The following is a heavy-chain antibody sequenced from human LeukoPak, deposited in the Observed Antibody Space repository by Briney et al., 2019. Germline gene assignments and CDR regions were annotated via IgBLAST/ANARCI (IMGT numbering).Heavy chain of an antibody. J-gene: IGHJ4*02. CDR2: ISGSGGST. D-gene: IGHD3-16*02. Sequence: WGTLRLSCAASGFTFSSYGMSWVRQAPGKGLEWVLAISGSGGSTYYADSVKGRFTISRDNSKNTLYLQMNSLRAEDTAVYYCAKVHWSDDYVWGSYRPWGQGTLVTVSS. CDR3: AKVHWSDDYVWGSYRP. CDR1: GFTFSSYG. V-gene: IGHV3-23*01.